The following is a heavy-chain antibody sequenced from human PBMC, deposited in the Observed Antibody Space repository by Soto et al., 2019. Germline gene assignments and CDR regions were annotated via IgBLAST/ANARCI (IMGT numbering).Heavy chain of an antibody. CDR3: ARTPWDGYTGYYFDY. V-gene: IGHV4-4*02. D-gene: IGHD5-18*01. J-gene: IGHJ4*02. CDR1: GGSISSGNW. CDR2: IYHSGRT. Sequence: QVQLQESGPGLVKPSGTLSLTCAVSGGSISSGNWWSWVRQPPGKGLEWIGEIYHSGRTNYNPSLKSRVTISVDKSKNQFSLKLSSVTAADTAVYSCARTPWDGYTGYYFDYWGQGTLVTVSS.